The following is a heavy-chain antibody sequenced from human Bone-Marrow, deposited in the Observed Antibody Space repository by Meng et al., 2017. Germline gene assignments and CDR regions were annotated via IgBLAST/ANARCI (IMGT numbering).Heavy chain of an antibody. CDR3: ARENGYSYGNHDAFDI. D-gene: IGHD5-18*01. V-gene: IGHV1-2*06. CDR2: INPNSGGT. CDR1: GYTFTGYY. Sequence: SVKVSCKASGYTFTGYYMHWVRQAPGQGLEWMGRINPNSGGTNYAQKFQGRVTMTRDTSISTAYMELSRLRSDDTAVYYCARENGYSYGNHDAFDIWGQGTMVTVSS. J-gene: IGHJ3*02.